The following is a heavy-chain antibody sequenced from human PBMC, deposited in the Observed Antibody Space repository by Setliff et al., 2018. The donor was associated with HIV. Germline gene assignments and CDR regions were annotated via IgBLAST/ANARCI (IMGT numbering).Heavy chain of an antibody. J-gene: IGHJ3*02. CDR3: ATFGAKDAFDI. V-gene: IGHV4-34*01. CDR1: GGSFSGYY. CDR2: INHSGST. D-gene: IGHD1-26*01. Sequence: PSETLSLTYAVYGGSFSGYYWSWIRQPPGKGLGWIGEINHSGSTNYNSSLKSRVTISVDTSKNQFSLKLSSVTAADTAVYYCATFGAKDAFDIWGQGTMVTVSS.